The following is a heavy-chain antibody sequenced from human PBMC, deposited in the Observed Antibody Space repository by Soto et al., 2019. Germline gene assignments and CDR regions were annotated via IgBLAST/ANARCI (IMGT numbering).Heavy chain of an antibody. CDR2: IYYIGST. J-gene: IGHJ5*02. V-gene: IGHV4-39*01. CDR1: DRPISSSTYY. CDR3: ARLGILPGYPRWFDP. Sequence: ETLSLPCTVTDRPISSSTYYWGGIRQPPGKELGWSGSIYYIGSTYSNPSLKSRVTISVDTSKNQFSLKLSSVAAADTAVYYCARLGILPGYPRWFDPWGQGTLVTVSS. D-gene: IGHD3-9*01.